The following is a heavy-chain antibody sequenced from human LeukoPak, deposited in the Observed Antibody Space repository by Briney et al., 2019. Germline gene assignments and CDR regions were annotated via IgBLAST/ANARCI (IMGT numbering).Heavy chain of an antibody. CDR3: AKVGAELGGKYFDY. CDR2: ISSSGGST. J-gene: IGHJ4*02. V-gene: IGHV3-23*01. D-gene: IGHD3-16*01. CDR1: GFTFSSYA. Sequence: PGGSLRVSCAASGFTFSSYAMNWVRQAPGKGLEWVSAISSSGGSTFYADSVKGRFTISRDNSKNTLFLQMNSLRAGDTAVYYCAKVGAELGGKYFDYWGQGTLVTVSS.